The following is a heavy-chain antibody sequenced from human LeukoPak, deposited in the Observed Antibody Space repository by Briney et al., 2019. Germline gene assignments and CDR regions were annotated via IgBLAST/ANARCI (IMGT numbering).Heavy chain of an antibody. CDR2: IRYDGSNK. J-gene: IGHJ4*02. CDR3: AKERDTAVVTIDY. D-gene: IGHD5-18*01. Sequence: PGWSLRLSCAASGFTFSSYGMHWVRQAPGKGLEWVAFIRYDGSNKYYADSVKGRFTISRDNSKNTLYLQMNSLRAEDTAVYYCAKERDTAVVTIDYWGQGTLVTVSS. CDR1: GFTFSSYG. V-gene: IGHV3-30*02.